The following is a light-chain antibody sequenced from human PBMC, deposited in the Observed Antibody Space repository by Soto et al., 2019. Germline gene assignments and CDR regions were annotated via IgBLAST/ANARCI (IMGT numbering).Light chain of an antibody. CDR2: RNN. J-gene: IGLJ3*02. Sequence: QSVLTQPPSASGTPGQWVTISCSGSSSNIGSNYVYWYQQLPGAAPKLVIYRNNQRPSGVPDRFSGSKSGTSASLAISGLRSEDEADYYCAAWDDSLSGLVFDRGTKLTVL. CDR1: SSNIGSNY. CDR3: AAWDDSLSGLV. V-gene: IGLV1-47*01.